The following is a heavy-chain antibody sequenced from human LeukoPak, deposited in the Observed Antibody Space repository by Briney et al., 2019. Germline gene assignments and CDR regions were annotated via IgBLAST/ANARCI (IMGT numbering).Heavy chain of an antibody. D-gene: IGHD3-9*01. J-gene: IGHJ3*02. Sequence: KASETLSLTCAVSGYSISSGYYWGWIRQPPGKGLEWIGSIYHSGSTYYNPSLKSRVTISADTSKNQFSLKLSSVTAADTAVYYCASGGRYFDWLSYAFDIWGQGTMVTVSS. CDR1: GYSISSGYY. CDR3: ASGGRYFDWLSYAFDI. V-gene: IGHV4-38-2*01. CDR2: IYHSGST.